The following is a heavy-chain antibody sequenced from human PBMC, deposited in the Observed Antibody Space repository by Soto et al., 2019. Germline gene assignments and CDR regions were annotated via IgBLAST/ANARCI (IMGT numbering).Heavy chain of an antibody. CDR3: ARGVSSGWYNWFDP. Sequence: QVQLVESGGGVVQPGRSLRLSCAASGFTFSSYGMHWVRQAPGKGLEWVAVIWYDGSNKYYADSVKGRFTISRDNSKKTLYLQMNSLRAEDTAVYYCARGVSSGWYNWFDPWGQGTLVTVSS. CDR2: IWYDGSNK. V-gene: IGHV3-33*01. J-gene: IGHJ5*02. D-gene: IGHD6-19*01. CDR1: GFTFSSYG.